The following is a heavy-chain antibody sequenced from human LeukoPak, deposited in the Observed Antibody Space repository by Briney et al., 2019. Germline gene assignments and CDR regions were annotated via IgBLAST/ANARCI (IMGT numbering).Heavy chain of an antibody. CDR2: IWYDGSNK. CDR3: AREVDGGNSGFDY. D-gene: IGHD4-23*01. J-gene: IGHJ4*02. CDR1: GFTFSSYG. V-gene: IGHV3-33*01. Sequence: GRSLRLSCAASGFTFSSYGMHWVRQAPGKGLEWVAVIWYDGSNKYYADSVKGRFTISRDNSKNTLYLQMNSLRAEDTAVYYCAREVDGGNSGFDYWGQGTLVTVSS.